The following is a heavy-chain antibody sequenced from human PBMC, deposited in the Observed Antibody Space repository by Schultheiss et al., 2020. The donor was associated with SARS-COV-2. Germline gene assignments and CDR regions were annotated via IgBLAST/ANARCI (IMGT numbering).Heavy chain of an antibody. Sequence: GGSLRLSCAASGFTFSSYEMNWVRQAPGKGLEWVSYISSSGSTIYYADSVKGRFTISRENAKNSLYLQMNSLRAGDTAVYYCARGSRSYYDFWSGPWGFDPWGQGTLVTVSS. V-gene: IGHV3-48*03. CDR2: ISSSGSTI. J-gene: IGHJ5*02. CDR1: GFTFSSYE. CDR3: ARGSRSYYDFWSGPWGFDP. D-gene: IGHD3-3*01.